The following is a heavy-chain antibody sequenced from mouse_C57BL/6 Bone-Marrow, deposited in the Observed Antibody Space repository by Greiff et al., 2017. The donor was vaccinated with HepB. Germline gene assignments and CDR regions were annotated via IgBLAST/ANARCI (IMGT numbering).Heavy chain of an antibody. CDR2: IYPRSGNT. Sequence: VQLQQSGAELARPGASVKLSCKASGYTFTSYGISWVKQRTGQGLEWIGEIYPRSGNTYYNEKFKGKATLTADKSSSTAYMELRSLTSEDSAVYFCARGLRGDCWGKGTTLTVSS. CDR1: GYTFTSYG. D-gene: IGHD3-1*01. CDR3: ARGLRGDC. V-gene: IGHV1-81*01. J-gene: IGHJ2*01.